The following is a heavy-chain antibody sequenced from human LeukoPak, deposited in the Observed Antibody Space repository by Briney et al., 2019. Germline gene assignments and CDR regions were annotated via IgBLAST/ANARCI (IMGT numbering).Heavy chain of an antibody. V-gene: IGHV3-7*01. CDR2: IKQDGSEK. CDR3: ATGGSYYFY. J-gene: IGHJ4*02. CDR1: GFTFSSYW. Sequence: GGSLRLSCAASGFTFSSYWMTWVRQTPGKGLEWVANIKQDGSEKYYVDSVKGRFTISRDNAKNSLYLQMSSLRVEDTAVYYCATGGSYYFYWGQGTLVTVSS. D-gene: IGHD1-26*01.